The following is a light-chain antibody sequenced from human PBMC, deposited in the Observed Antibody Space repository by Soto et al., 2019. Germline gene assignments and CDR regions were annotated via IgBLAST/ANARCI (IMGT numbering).Light chain of an antibody. V-gene: IGLV1-44*01. CDR1: SSNIGRNT. CDR3: AAWDNLSSFV. CDR2: TND. Sequence: QSVLTQPPSASGTPGQRVIISCSGGSSNIGRNTVNWYQHLPGTAPRLLIYTNDQRPSGVPDRFSGSKSGTSASLAISGLRFEYGDDYSCAAWDNLSSFVSGTGT. J-gene: IGLJ1*01.